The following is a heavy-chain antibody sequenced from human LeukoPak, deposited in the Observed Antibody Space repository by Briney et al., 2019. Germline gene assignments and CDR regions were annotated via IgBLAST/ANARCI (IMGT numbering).Heavy chain of an antibody. CDR3: AKVARWDSTNYYYMDV. CDR2: ITGSGGGT. J-gene: IGHJ6*03. CDR1: GFTFSTNV. Sequence: GGSLRLSCAASGFTFSTNVMRWVRQAPGKGLEWVSGITGSGGGTYYADSVKGRFTISRDNSKNTLYLQMNSLRAEDTAVYYCAKVARWDSTNYYYMDVWGKGTTVTVSS. V-gene: IGHV3-23*01. D-gene: IGHD1-26*01.